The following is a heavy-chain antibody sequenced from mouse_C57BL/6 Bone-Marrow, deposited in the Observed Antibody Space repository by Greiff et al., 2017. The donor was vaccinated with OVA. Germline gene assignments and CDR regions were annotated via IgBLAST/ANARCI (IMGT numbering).Heavy chain of an antibody. V-gene: IGHV3-6*01. CDR3: ARVGYNYFDD. Sequence: ESGPGLVKPSQSLSLTCSVTGYSITSGYYWNWIRQFPGNKLEWMGYISYDGSNNYKPSLKNRNSITRDTSTSHFFLKLNSVTTEDTATYYCARVGYNYFDDWGQGTTLTVSS. D-gene: IGHD3-1*01. CDR2: ISYDGSN. CDR1: GYSITSGYY. J-gene: IGHJ2*01.